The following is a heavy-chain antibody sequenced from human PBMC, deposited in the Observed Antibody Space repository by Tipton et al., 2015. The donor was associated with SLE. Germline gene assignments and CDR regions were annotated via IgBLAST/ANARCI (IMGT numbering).Heavy chain of an antibody. CDR1: GYTFTSYG. V-gene: IGHV1-2*02. CDR3: ARVTTIDYYALDV. Sequence: QLVQSGAEVKKPGASVKVSCKASGYTFTSYGISWVRQAPGRGLEWMGWINPNSGGTKCAQRFQGRVTMTRDTSISTAYMELTSLTSDDTAVYYCARVTTIDYYALDVWGQGTTVTVSS. J-gene: IGHJ6*02. CDR2: INPNSGGT. D-gene: IGHD3-3*01.